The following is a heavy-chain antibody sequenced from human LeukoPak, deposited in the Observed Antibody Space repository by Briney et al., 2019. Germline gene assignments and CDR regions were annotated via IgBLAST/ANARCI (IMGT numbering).Heavy chain of an antibody. D-gene: IGHD3-16*02. V-gene: IGHV4-59*01. CDR2: IYYSGST. CDR1: GGSISSYY. CDR3: VSGARYYDYVWGSYRLDY. J-gene: IGHJ4*02. Sequence: SETLSLTCTVSGGSISSYYWSWIRQPPGKGLEWIGYIYYSGSTNYNPYLKSRVTISVDTSKNQFSLKLSSVTAADTAVYYCVSGARYYDYVWGSYRLDYWGQGTLVTVSS.